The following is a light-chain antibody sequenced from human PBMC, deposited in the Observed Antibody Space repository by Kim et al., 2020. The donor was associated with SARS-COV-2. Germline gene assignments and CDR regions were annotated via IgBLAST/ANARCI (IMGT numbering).Light chain of an antibody. J-gene: IGKJ2*01. CDR1: QSVSTSY. CDR2: GAF. Sequence: SPRERATRSCRASQSVSTSYFAWYQQKPGQAPRRLIYGAFRRATDSPDRFNGSGSGTDFTLTISRLEPEDFAVYYCQQYGSSPPYTFGQGTKLEI. V-gene: IGKV3-20*01. CDR3: QQYGSSPPYT.